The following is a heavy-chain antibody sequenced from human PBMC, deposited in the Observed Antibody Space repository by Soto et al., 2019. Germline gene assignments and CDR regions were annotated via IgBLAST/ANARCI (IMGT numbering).Heavy chain of an antibody. V-gene: IGHV3-23*01. Sequence: GGSLRLSCAASGFTFSSYAMSWVRQAPGKGLEWVSAISGSGGSTYYADSVKGRFTISRDSSKNTLYLQMNSLRAEDTAVYYCAKDPTNYCSGGSCYYQPHFDYWGQGTLVTVSS. J-gene: IGHJ4*02. CDR2: ISGSGGST. CDR1: GFTFSSYA. CDR3: AKDPTNYCSGGSCYYQPHFDY. D-gene: IGHD2-15*01.